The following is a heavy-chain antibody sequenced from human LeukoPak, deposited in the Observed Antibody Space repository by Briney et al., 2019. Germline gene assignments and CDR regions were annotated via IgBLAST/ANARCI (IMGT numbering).Heavy chain of an antibody. CDR2: INHNGNVN. Sequence: GGSLRLSCAASGFTFSSYWMNWARQAPGKGLEWVASINHNGNVNYYVDSVKGRFTISRDNAKNSLYLQMNSLRAEDTAVYYCARSRGVATIPYGMNVWGQGTTVTVSS. CDR1: GFTFSSYW. J-gene: IGHJ6*02. V-gene: IGHV3-7*03. D-gene: IGHD5-12*01. CDR3: ARSRGVATIPYGMNV.